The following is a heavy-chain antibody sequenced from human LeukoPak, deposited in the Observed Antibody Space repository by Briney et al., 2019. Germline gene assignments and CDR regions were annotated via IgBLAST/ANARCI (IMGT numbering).Heavy chain of an antibody. J-gene: IGHJ3*02. D-gene: IGHD5-12*01. Sequence: GGSLRLSCAASGFTFSSYSMSWVRQAPGKELEWVSSISSSSSYIYYADSVKGRFTISRDNAKNSLYLQMNSLRAEDTAVYYCARGVYSGYDSVGGSAFDIWGQGTMVTVSS. CDR2: ISSSSSYI. CDR3: ARGVYSGYDSVGGSAFDI. V-gene: IGHV3-21*01. CDR1: GFTFSSYS.